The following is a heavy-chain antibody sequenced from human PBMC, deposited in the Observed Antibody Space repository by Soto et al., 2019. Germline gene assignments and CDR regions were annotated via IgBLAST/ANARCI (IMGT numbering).Heavy chain of an antibody. J-gene: IGHJ5*02. CDR3: ARGCTDYGCITIFGVVSSWFDP. D-gene: IGHD3-3*01. Sequence: ASVKVSCKASGGTFSSYAISWVRQAPGQGLEWMGGIIPIFGTANYAQKFQGRVTITADESTSTAYMELSSLRSEDTAVYYCARGCTDYGCITIFGVVSSWFDPWGQGTLVTVS. V-gene: IGHV1-69*13. CDR1: GGTFSSYA. CDR2: IIPIFGTA.